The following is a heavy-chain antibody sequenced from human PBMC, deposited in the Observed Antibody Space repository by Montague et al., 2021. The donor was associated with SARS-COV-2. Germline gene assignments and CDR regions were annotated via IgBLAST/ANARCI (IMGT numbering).Heavy chain of an antibody. CDR1: GGSFSGFY. CDR3: ASDAVPRGESSSLRREVPHYDFDY. J-gene: IGHJ4*02. CDR2: INPSGSP. V-gene: IGHV4-34*01. D-gene: IGHD3-10*01. Sequence: SETLSLTCAVSGGSFSGFYWNWIRQPPGKGLQWIGEINPSGSPNYTPSLKSRVTISADTSKNLFSLKLSSLTAADTGLYYCASDAVPRGESSSLRREVPHYDFDYWGQGALVTVSS.